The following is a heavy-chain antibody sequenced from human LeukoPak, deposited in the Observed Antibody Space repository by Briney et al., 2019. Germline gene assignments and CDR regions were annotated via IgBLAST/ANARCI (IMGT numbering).Heavy chain of an antibody. V-gene: IGHV1-18*01. CDR3: ARDDGTLSGSAPFDY. D-gene: IGHD1-1*01. J-gene: IGHJ4*02. CDR1: GYTFTSYG. CDR2: ISAYNGNT. Sequence: ASVKVSCKASGYTFTSYGISWVRQAPGQGLEWMGWISAYNGNTNYTQKLQGRVTMTTDTSTSTAYMELRSLRSDDTAVYYCARDDGTLSGSAPFDYWGQGTLVTVSS.